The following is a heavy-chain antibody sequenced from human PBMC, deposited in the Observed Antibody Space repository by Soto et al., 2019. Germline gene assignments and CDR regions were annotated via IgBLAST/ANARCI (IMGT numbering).Heavy chain of an antibody. D-gene: IGHD2-2*01. J-gene: IGHJ6*02. Sequence: GESLKISCKGSGYSFTSYWIGWVRQMPGKGLEWMGIIYPGDSDTRYSPSFQGQVTISADKSISTAYLQWSSLKASDTAMYYCARRGRYCISTSCGSGDYYYGMDVWGQGTTVTVSS. CDR3: ARRGRYCISTSCGSGDYYYGMDV. CDR2: IYPGDSDT. CDR1: GYSFTSYW. V-gene: IGHV5-51*01.